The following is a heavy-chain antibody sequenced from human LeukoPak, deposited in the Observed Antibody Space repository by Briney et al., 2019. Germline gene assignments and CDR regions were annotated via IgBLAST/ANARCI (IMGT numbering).Heavy chain of an antibody. CDR3: VSGDDS. J-gene: IGHJ4*02. V-gene: IGHV3-15*01. CDR1: GFTFTNAW. CDR2: IKSKSDGGTT. Sequence: PGESLRLSCAASGFTFTNAWMNWVRQAPGKGLEWVGRIKSKSDGGTTDYAAPANGRFTISRDDSINMVYLQMNSLKTEDTGVYFCVSGDDSWGQGTLVTVSS.